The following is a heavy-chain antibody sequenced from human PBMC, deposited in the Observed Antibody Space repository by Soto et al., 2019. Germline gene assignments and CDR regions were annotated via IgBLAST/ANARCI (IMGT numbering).Heavy chain of an antibody. J-gene: IGHJ4*02. D-gene: IGHD2-8*01. CDR2: ISAYNGNT. V-gene: IGHV1-18*01. CDR1: GYTFTSYG. Sequence: ASVKVSCKASGYTFTSYGISWVRQAPGQGLEWMGWISAYNGNTNYAQKLQGRVTMTTDTSTSTAYMELMSLRSDDTAVYYCARGSGYCTNGVCFNYWGQGTQVTVSS. CDR3: ARGSGYCTNGVCFNY.